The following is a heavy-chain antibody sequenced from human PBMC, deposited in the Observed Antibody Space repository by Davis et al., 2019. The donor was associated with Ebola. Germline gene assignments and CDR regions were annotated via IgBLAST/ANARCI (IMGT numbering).Heavy chain of an antibody. J-gene: IGHJ5*02. CDR1: GGTFSSYA. V-gene: IGHV1-69*04. Sequence: AASVKVSCKASGGTFSSYAISWVRQAPGQGLEWMGRIIPILGIANYAQKFQGRVTITADKSTSTAYMELSSLRSDDTAVYYCASDVGYGYYNGDNWFDPWGQGTLVTVSS. D-gene: IGHD3-9*01. CDR2: IIPILGIA. CDR3: ASDVGYGYYNGDNWFDP.